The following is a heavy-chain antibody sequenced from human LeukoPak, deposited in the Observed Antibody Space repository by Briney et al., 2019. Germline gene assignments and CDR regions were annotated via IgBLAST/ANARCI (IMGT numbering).Heavy chain of an antibody. CDR1: GYTFTGYY. CDR2: INPNSGGT. Sequence: ASVKVSCKASGYTFTGYYMHWVRQAPGQGLEWMGWINPNSGGTNYAQKFQGRVTMTRDTSISTAYMELSRLRSDDTAVYYCARDGVVVISYYFDYWGQGTLVTVSS. V-gene: IGHV1-2*02. J-gene: IGHJ4*02. D-gene: IGHD3-22*01. CDR3: ARDGVVVISYYFDY.